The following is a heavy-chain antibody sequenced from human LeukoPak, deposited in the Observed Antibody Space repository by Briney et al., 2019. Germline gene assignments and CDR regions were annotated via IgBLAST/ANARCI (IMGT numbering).Heavy chain of an antibody. V-gene: IGHV3-11*04. D-gene: IGHD6-19*01. CDR2: ISSSGGTI. J-gene: IGHJ3*02. CDR1: GFTFSDYY. Sequence: GGSLRLSCAASGFTFSDYYMSWIRQAPGKGLEWVSYISSSGGTIYYADSVKGRFTISRDNAKNSLYLQMNSLRAEDTAVYYCAGYSSGWFGALDIWGQGTMVTVSS. CDR3: AGYSSGWFGALDI.